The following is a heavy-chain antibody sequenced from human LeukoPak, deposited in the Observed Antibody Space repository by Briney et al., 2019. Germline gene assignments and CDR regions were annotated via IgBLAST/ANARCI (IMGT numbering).Heavy chain of an antibody. CDR3: ARDPNY. J-gene: IGHJ4*02. Sequence: PGGSLRLSCAASGFTFSSYTMNWVRQAPGKGLEWVSSIGSSSSFMYSADSVKGRFTISRENAKNSLYLQMNSLRAEDTAVYYCARDPNYWGQGTLVTVSS. CDR2: IGSSSSFM. V-gene: IGHV3-21*01. CDR1: GFTFSSYT.